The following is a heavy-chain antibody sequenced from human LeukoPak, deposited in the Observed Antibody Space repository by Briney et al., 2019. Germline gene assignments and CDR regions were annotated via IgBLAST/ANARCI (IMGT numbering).Heavy chain of an antibody. V-gene: IGHV3-73*01. CDR1: GFTFSGSA. J-gene: IGHJ6*02. CDR2: IRSKANSYAT. D-gene: IGHD2-2*01. Sequence: GGSLRLSCAASGFTFSGSAMHWVRQASGKGLEWVGRIRSKANSYATAYAASVKGRFTISRDDSKNTAYLQMNSLKTEDTAVYYCTSSTSAELYYYYGMDVWGRGTTVTVSS. CDR3: TSSTSAELYYYYGMDV.